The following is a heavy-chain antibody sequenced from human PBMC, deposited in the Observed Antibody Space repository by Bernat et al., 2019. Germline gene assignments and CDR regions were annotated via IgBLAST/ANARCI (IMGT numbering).Heavy chain of an antibody. CDR3: GMADKRYYFDY. CDR2: ISSSGSTI. CDR1: GFTFSSYE. D-gene: IGHD2-8*01. J-gene: IGHJ4*02. Sequence: EVQLVESGGGLVQPGGSLRLSCAASGFTFSSYEMNWFRQAPGKGLEWVSYISSSGSTIYYADSVKGRFTISRDNAKNSLYLQMNSLRAEDTAVYYCGMADKRYYFDYWGQGTLVTVSS. V-gene: IGHV3-48*03.